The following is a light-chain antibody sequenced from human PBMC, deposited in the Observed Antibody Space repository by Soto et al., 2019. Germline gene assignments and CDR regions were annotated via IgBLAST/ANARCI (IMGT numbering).Light chain of an antibody. CDR2: DVS. CDR1: SSDVGTYNY. CDR3: SSDAGYTTEV. Sequence: QSALTQPRSVSGPPGQSISISCTGTSSDVGTYNYVSWYQQHPGKAPKLMIYDVSNRPSGVAYRFSGSKSGNTASLTISGGLDADDEADYCCSSDAGYTTEVFGGGTKVTVL. V-gene: IGLV2-11*01. J-gene: IGLJ2*01.